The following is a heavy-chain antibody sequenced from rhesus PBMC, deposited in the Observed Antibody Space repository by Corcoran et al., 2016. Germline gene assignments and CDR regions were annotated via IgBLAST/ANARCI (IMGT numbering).Heavy chain of an antibody. CDR2: ISTRDPAP. D-gene: IGHD6-25*01. CDR1: GYSFTSYW. CDR3: AKCGYSGSWNSIFDY. J-gene: IGHJ4*01. V-gene: IGHV5-2*01. Sequence: EVQLVQSGAEVKRPGESLKISCKTSGYSFTSYWLSWVRQMPGKGLEWMGPISTRDPAPRCPPSSQGPVPISAAKSSSTTYLQWGSLKASDSATYYCAKCGYSGSWNSIFDYWGQGVLVTVSS.